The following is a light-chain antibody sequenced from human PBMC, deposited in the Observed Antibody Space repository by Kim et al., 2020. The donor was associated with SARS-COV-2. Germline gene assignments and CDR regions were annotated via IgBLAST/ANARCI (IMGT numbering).Light chain of an antibody. CDR1: TSVSSSY. Sequence: SPGERATRSCRASTSVSSSYLAWYQQKPGQAPRRLIYGAASRATGIPDRFSGSGSGTDFTLTISRLEPEDFAVYYCQQYGSSPMYTFGQGTKLEI. J-gene: IGKJ2*01. V-gene: IGKV3-20*01. CDR3: QQYGSSPMYT. CDR2: GAA.